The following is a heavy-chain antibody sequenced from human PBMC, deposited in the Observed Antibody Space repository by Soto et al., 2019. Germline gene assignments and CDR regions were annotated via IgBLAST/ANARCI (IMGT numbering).Heavy chain of an antibody. CDR3: ASRDPGTSVDY. J-gene: IGHJ4*02. CDR2: IYRIGST. Sequence: SETLSLTCAVSGGSFTSNNWWTWVRQPPGQGLEWFGEIYRIGSTNYNPSLKSRVTISLDKSENQFSLKVTSLTAADTAVYYCASRDPGTSVDYWGQGTLVTVSS. D-gene: IGHD1-7*01. CDR1: GGSFTSNNW. V-gene: IGHV4-4*02.